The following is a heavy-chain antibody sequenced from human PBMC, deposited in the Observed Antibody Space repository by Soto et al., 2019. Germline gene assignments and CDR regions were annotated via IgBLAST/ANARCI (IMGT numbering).Heavy chain of an antibody. CDR3: ARGGVY. CDR1: GFTFSSHE. V-gene: IGHV3-48*03. D-gene: IGHD2-8*01. CDR2: ISGSGNIT. Sequence: PGGSLGLSCAASGFTFSSHEMNWVRQAPGKGLEWISYISGSGNITYYADSVKGRFTISRDNAQKPLYLQMNSLRVEDTAVYYCARGGVYWGQGTLVTVSS. J-gene: IGHJ4*02.